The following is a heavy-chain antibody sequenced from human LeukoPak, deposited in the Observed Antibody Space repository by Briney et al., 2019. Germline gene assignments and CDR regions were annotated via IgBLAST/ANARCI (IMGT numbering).Heavy chain of an antibody. V-gene: IGHV1-18*01. Sequence: PAASVKVSCKASGYTFTSYGISWVRQAPGRGPECMGWISAYNGHTNYAQKLQGRVTITTDTSTSTAYMELRSLISDDTAVYYCARGGRWELPRPYAFDIWGQGTTVTVSS. D-gene: IGHD1-26*01. CDR1: GYTFTSYG. CDR3: ARGGRWELPRPYAFDI. CDR2: ISAYNGHT. J-gene: IGHJ3*02.